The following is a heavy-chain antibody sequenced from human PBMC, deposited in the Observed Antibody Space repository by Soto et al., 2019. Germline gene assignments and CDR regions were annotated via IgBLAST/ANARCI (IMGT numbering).Heavy chain of an antibody. Sequence: TLSLTGTVSGGSISSGDYYWSWIRQPAGKGLEWIGYIYYSGSTYYNPSLKSRVTISVDTSKNQFSRKLSSVTAADTAVYYCASIVVVTAIPVWFDPWGQGTLVTVYS. CDR3: ASIVVVTAIPVWFDP. CDR1: GGSISSGDYY. CDR2: IYYSGST. D-gene: IGHD2-21*02. J-gene: IGHJ5*02. V-gene: IGHV4-30-4*01.